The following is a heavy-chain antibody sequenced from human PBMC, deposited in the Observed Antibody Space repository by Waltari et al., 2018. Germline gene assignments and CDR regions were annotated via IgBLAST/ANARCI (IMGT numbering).Heavy chain of an antibody. J-gene: IGHJ4*02. CDR1: GGSFSGYY. CDR3: ARVRSSWSTPQDY. D-gene: IGHD6-13*01. Sequence: QVQLQQWGAGLLKPSETLSLTCAVYGGSFSGYYWSWIRQPPGKGLEWIGEINHSGSTNDNPSLNSRVTTSVDTSKNQFPLKLISVTAADTAVYYCARVRSSWSTPQDYWGQGTLVTVSS. V-gene: IGHV4-34*01. CDR2: INHSGST.